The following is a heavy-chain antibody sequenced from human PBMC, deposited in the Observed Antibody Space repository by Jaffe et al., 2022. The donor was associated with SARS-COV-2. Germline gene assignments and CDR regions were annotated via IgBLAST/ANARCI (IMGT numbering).Heavy chain of an antibody. D-gene: IGHD3-10*01. V-gene: IGHV4-4*07. J-gene: IGHJ3*02. CDR2: IYTSGST. Sequence: QVQLQESGPGLVRPSETLSLTCTVSGGSISSYYWNWIRQPAGKGLEWIGRIYTSGSTNYNPSLKSRVTMSVDTSKNQFSLKLNSVTAADTAVYYCARDGPRPPYFHGSGGFDAFDIWGQGTMVTVSS. CDR1: GGSISSYY. CDR3: ARDGPRPPYFHGSGGFDAFDI.